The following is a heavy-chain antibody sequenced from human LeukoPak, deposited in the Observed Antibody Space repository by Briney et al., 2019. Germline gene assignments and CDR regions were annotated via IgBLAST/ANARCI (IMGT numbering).Heavy chain of an antibody. D-gene: IGHD6-6*01. CDR3: ARDRSVSARLLDY. CDR2: IFYSGSA. V-gene: IGHV4-59*01. CDR1: GDSISGYY. J-gene: IGHJ4*02. Sequence: SETLSLTCTVSGDSISGYYWHWIRQPPGKGLEWIAYIFYSGSANYNPSLKSRVTISVDTSKNQFSLQLSSVTAADTAVYYCARDRSVSARLLDYWGQGTLVTVSP.